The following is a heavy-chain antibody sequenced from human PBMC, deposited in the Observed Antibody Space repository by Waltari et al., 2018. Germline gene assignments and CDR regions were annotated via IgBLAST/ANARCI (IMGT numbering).Heavy chain of an antibody. CDR3: AREPQIAAAGRNGMDV. V-gene: IGHV3-33*01. CDR1: GFTFSSYG. CDR2: IWYDGSNK. Sequence: QVQLVESGGGVVQPGRSLRLSCAASGFTFSSYGMHWVRQAPGKGLEWVAVIWYDGSNKYYADSVKGRFTISRDNSKNTLYLQMNSLRAEDTAVYYCAREPQIAAAGRNGMDVWDQGP. J-gene: IGHJ6*02. D-gene: IGHD6-13*01.